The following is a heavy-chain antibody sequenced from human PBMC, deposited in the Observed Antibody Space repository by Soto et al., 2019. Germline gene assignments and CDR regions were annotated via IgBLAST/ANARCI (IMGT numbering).Heavy chain of an antibody. CDR3: ATDLEPNTAMVPDDAY. J-gene: IGHJ4*02. CDR1: GYTFTSYY. V-gene: IGHV1-46*01. CDR2: INPSGGST. D-gene: IGHD5-18*01. Sequence: ASVKVSCKASGYTFTSYYMHWVRQAPGQGLEWMGIINPSGGSTSYAQKFQGRVTMTRDTSTSTVYMELSSLRSEDTAVYYCATDLEPNTAMVPDDAYWGQGTLVTVSS.